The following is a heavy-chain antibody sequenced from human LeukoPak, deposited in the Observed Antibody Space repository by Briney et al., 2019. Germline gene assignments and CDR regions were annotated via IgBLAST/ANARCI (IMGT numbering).Heavy chain of an antibody. J-gene: IGHJ4*02. D-gene: IGHD3-3*02. CDR2: IYYSGST. CDR3: ARGQVACDY. V-gene: IGHV4-59*13. CDR1: GGSISSYY. Sequence: SETLSLTCTVSGGSISSYYWSWIRQPPGXGLDWIGYIYYSGSTNYNPPLKSRVTISVDTSKNQFSLKLSSVTAADTAVYYCARGQVACDYWGQGTLVTVSS.